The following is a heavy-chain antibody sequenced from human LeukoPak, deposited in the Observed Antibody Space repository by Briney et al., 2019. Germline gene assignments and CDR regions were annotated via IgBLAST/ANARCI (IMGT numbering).Heavy chain of an antibody. V-gene: IGHV7-4-1*02. CDR2: INTNTGNP. CDR3: ARALGDVYDILTGPNWFDP. D-gene: IGHD3-9*01. J-gene: IGHJ5*02. CDR1: GYIFTSYA. Sequence: GASVKVSCKASGYIFTSYAINWVRQAPGQGLEWMGWINTNTGNPTYAQGFTGRFVFSLDTSVSTAYLQISSLKAEDTAVYYCARALGDVYDILTGPNWFDPWGQGTLVTVSS.